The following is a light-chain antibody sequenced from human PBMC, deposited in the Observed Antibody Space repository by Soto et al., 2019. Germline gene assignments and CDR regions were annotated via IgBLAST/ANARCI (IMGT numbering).Light chain of an antibody. V-gene: IGKV3-20*01. J-gene: IGKJ3*01. CDR2: GAS. CDR3: QQYGSSPSFT. Sequence: EIVLTQSPGTLSLSPGERATLSCRASQSVSSSYLAWYQQKPGQAPRLLIYGASGRATGIPDRFSGSGSGTDFTLTISRLEPEDFAVYYCQQYGSSPSFTFCPGTKLYI. CDR1: QSVSSSY.